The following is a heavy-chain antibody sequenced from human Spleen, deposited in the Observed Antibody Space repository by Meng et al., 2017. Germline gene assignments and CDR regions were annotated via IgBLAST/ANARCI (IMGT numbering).Heavy chain of an antibody. D-gene: IGHD1-26*01. V-gene: IGHV4-39*07. J-gene: IGHJ4*02. CDR1: GGSITSSSYY. CDR2: VYYTGNT. CDR3: ARDLTSRGSYLSY. Sequence: SETLSLTCTVSGGSITSSSYYWGWIRQPPGKGLEWIGSVYYTGNTYYNPSLKSRVTMSVDTSKNQFSLKLSSVTAADTAVYYCARDLTSRGSYLSYWGQGTLVTVSS.